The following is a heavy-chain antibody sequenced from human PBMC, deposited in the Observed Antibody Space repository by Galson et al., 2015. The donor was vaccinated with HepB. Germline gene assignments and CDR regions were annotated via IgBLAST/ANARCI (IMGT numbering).Heavy chain of an antibody. J-gene: IGHJ4*02. CDR2: IKSDGSRT. Sequence: SLRLSCAASGLTFSSYWMHWVRQAPGGGLEWVSRIKSDGSRTNYADSVKGRFTISRDNAKNTLYLQMNSLRAEDTAVYYCARGVGGGEDCWGQGTLVTVSS. CDR1: GLTFSSYW. CDR3: ARGVGGGEDC. D-gene: IGHD2-21*01. V-gene: IGHV3-74*01.